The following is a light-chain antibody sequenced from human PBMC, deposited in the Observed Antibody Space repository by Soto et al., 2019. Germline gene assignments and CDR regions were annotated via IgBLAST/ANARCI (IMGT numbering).Light chain of an antibody. Sequence: EIVVTQFPATLSVSPGERATLSCRTSQSVSTHLAWFQQRPGQAPRLLIYETSTRATGVPARFTGSGSETEFTLTISSLQSEDFAVYYCQPYHIWYTFGQGTELEIK. J-gene: IGKJ2*01. V-gene: IGKV3-15*01. CDR2: ETS. CDR1: QSVSTH. CDR3: QPYHIWYT.